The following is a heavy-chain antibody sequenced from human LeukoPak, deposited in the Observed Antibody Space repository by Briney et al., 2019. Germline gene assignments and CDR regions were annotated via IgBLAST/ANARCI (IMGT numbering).Heavy chain of an antibody. CDR2: INSDGSST. CDR3: ARDQNYYYYMDV. V-gene: IGHV3-74*01. J-gene: IGHJ6*03. Sequence: GGSLRLSCAASGFTFSSYWMHWVRQAPGKGLAWVSRINSDGSSTSYADSVKGRFTISRDNAKNTLYLQMNSLRAEDTAVYYCARDQNYYYYMDVWGKGTTVTVSS. CDR1: GFTFSSYW.